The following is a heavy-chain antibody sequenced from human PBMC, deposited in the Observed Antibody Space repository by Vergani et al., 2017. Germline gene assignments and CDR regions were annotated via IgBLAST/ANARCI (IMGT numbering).Heavy chain of an antibody. J-gene: IGHJ5*01. CDR1: GFTFSSYS. CDR2: ISSSSSYI. CDR3: ARARCIETCYMSNWLDS. D-gene: IGHD3-9*01. V-gene: IGHV3-21*01. Sequence: EVQLVESGGGLVKRGGPLRLSCAASGFTFSSYSMNWVRQAPGKGLEWVSSISSSSSYIHYSDSLKGRFTISRDNAQNTLYLQMNSLRVEDTGVYYCARARCIETCYMSNWLDSWGQGTLVTVSS.